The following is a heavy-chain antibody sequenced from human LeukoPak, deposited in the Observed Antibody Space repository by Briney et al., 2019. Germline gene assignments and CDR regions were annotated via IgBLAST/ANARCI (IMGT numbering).Heavy chain of an antibody. J-gene: IGHJ4*02. D-gene: IGHD3-3*01. CDR1: GYTFTNYG. CDR3: ARGGYYTWYFDY. V-gene: IGHV1-69*13. CDR2: IIPIFGTA. Sequence: GASVKVSCKASGYTFTNYGISWVRQAPGQGLEWMGGIIPIFGTANYAQKFQGRVTITADESTSTAYMELSSLRSEDTAVYYCARGGYYTWYFDYWGQGTLVTVSS.